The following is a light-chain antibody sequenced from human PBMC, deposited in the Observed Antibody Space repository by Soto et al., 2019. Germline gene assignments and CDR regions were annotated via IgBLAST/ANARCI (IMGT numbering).Light chain of an antibody. V-gene: IGLV2-14*03. CDR2: DVT. CDR1: SSDVGVYNY. CDR3: SSYTTSSTLV. J-gene: IGLJ2*01. Sequence: QSALTQPASVSGSPGQSITISCTGTSSDVGVYNYVSWYQHHPGKAPKLMIYDVTNRPSGVSNRFSGSKSGNTASLTISGLQAEDEADHYCSSYTTSSTLVFGGGTQLTVL.